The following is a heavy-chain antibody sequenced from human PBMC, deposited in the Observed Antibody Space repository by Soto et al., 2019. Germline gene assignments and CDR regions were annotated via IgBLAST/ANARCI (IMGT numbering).Heavy chain of an antibody. J-gene: IGHJ4*02. Sequence: QVQLVQSGAEVKMPGSSVKVSCKASGGTFSTNPISWVRQAPGQGLEWMGGTSPIFGSGSSSQTFHGRLIVTADKSTNTAYMELSNLTSGDTAVYYCARRQSGGFHRYFDSWGQGTLVTVSS. CDR3: ARRQSGGFHRYFDS. CDR2: TSPIFGSG. D-gene: IGHD2-15*01. V-gene: IGHV1-69*06. CDR1: GGTFSTNP.